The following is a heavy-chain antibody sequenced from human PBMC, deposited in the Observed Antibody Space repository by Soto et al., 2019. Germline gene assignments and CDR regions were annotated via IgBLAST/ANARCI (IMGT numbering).Heavy chain of an antibody. Sequence: EVQLVESGGGLVQPGGSLRLSCAASGFTFFAYWIHWVRQVPGKGLVWVSRINSDGSHTSYADSVRGRFTISRDNSKNTVYLQMNILTAEDTAVYSCAKEGDYGDYAGENSFDSWGQGSLVTVSS. CDR3: AKEGDYGDYAGENSFDS. J-gene: IGHJ5*01. CDR1: GFTFFAYW. CDR2: INSDGSHT. D-gene: IGHD4-17*01. V-gene: IGHV3-74*01.